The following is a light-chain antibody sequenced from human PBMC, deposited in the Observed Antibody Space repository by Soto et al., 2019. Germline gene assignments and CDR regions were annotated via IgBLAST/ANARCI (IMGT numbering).Light chain of an antibody. J-gene: IGLJ3*02. CDR2: GNS. CDR1: SSNIGAGYD. CDR3: QSYDSSLSGGV. Sequence: QSVLTQPPSVSGAPGQRVTISCTGSSSNIGAGYDVHWYQQLPGTAPKLLIYGNSKRPSGVPDRFSGSKSGTSASLAITGLRAEDEADYYCQSYDSSLSGGVFGGGTKLTVL. V-gene: IGLV1-40*01.